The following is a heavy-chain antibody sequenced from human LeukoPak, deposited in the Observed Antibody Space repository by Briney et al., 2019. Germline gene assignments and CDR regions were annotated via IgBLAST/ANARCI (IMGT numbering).Heavy chain of an antibody. V-gene: IGHV3-23*01. CDR2: ISDSGGRT. CDR3: AKESFGGRHLLIAAAGAHHFDY. Sequence: PGGSLRLSCAVSGITLSNYGMSWVRQAPGKGLEWVAGISDSGGRTNYADSVKGRFTISRDNPKNTLYLQMNSLRAEDTAVYYCAKESFGGRHLLIAAAGAHHFDYWGQGTLVTVSS. D-gene: IGHD6-13*01. J-gene: IGHJ4*02. CDR1: GITLSNYG.